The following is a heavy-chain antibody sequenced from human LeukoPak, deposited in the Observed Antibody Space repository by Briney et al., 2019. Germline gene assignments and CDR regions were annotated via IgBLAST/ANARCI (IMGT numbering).Heavy chain of an antibody. V-gene: IGHV3-30-3*01. CDR2: ISYDGSNR. Sequence: PGGSLRLSCAASGFAFSSYAMHWVRQAPGKGLEWVAVISYDGSNRYYANSVKGRFTISRDNYKNTLYLQMNSLRAEDTALYYCARDGPAIIYYDRHDYWGQGTLVTVSS. CDR1: GFAFSSYA. J-gene: IGHJ4*02. D-gene: IGHD3-22*01. CDR3: ARDGPAIIYYDRHDY.